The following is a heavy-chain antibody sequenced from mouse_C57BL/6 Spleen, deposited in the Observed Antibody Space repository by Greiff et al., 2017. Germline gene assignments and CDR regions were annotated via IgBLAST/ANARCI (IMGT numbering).Heavy chain of an antibody. D-gene: IGHD1-1*01. Sequence: QVQLQQPGAELVRPGSSVKLSCKASGYTFTSYWMHWVKQRPIQGLEWIGNIDPSDSETHYNQKFKDKGTLTVDKSSSTAYMQLSSLTSEDSAVYYCARGVHYYGSSYYFDDWGQGTTLTVSS. V-gene: IGHV1-52*01. CDR1: GYTFTSYW. J-gene: IGHJ2*01. CDR3: ARGVHYYGSSYYFDD. CDR2: IDPSDSET.